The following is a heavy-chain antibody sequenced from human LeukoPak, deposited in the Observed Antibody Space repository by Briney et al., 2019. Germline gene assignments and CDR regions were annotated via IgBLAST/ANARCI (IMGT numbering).Heavy chain of an antibody. CDR2: IYYSGST. V-gene: IGHV4-39*01. J-gene: IGHJ6*03. Sequence: PSDTLSLTCTVSGGSISSTTYYWGWIRLPPGKGLDWIGNIYYSGSTYDNPSLKSRVTISVDTSKNQFSLKLSSVTAADTAVYYCARLHYGGNYGYYYYYMDVWGKGTTVTISS. CDR1: GGSISSTTYY. CDR3: ARLHYGGNYGYYYYYMDV. D-gene: IGHD4-23*01.